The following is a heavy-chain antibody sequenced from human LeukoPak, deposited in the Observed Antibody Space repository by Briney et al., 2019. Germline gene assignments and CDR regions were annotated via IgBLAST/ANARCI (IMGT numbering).Heavy chain of an antibody. V-gene: IGHV1-8*01. CDR3: ARGTRIAVAGTSQRKKFDY. CDR2: MNPNSGNT. Sequence: ASVKVSCKASGYTFSSYDINWVRQATGQGLEWMGWMNPNSGNTGYAQKFQGRVSITRNTSIDTAYMELSSLRSDDTAAYYCARGTRIAVAGTSQRKKFDYWGQGTLVTVSS. D-gene: IGHD6-19*01. CDR1: GYTFSSYD. J-gene: IGHJ4*02.